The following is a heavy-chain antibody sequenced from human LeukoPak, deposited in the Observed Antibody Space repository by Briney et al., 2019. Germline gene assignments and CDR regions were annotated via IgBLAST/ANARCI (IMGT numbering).Heavy chain of an antibody. CDR2: IYYSGST. Sequence: SETLSLTCTVSGGSISSSSYYWGWIRQPPGKGLEWIGSIYYSGSTYYDPSLKSRVTISVDTSKNQFSLKLSSVTATDTAVYYCAKRGFSNWFDPWGQGTLVIVSS. J-gene: IGHJ5*02. V-gene: IGHV4-39*01. CDR1: GGSISSSSYY. D-gene: IGHD3-10*01. CDR3: AKRGFSNWFDP.